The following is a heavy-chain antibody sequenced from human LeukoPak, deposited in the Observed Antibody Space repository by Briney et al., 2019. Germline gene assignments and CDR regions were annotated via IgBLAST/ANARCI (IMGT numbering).Heavy chain of an antibody. CDR2: IWFDGSNK. J-gene: IGHJ4*02. D-gene: IGHD2-21*01. Sequence: GGSLRLSCAASGITFSSYGMHWVRQAPGKGLEWVEVIWFDGSNKYYADSVKGRFTISRDNSKNTVFLQMNSLRAEDTALYYCTRDAYCGGDCYRPNFDYWGQGTLVTVSS. CDR1: GITFSSYG. V-gene: IGHV3-33*01. CDR3: TRDAYCGGDCYRPNFDY.